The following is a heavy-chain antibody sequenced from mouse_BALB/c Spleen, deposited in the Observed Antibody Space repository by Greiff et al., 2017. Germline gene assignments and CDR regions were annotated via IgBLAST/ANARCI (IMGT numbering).Heavy chain of an antibody. J-gene: IGHJ2*01. V-gene: IGHV5-9-3*01. CDR3: ARHYGNYDFDY. D-gene: IGHD2-1*01. CDR2: ISSGGSYT. CDR1: GFTFSSYA. Sequence: EVQVVESGGGLVKPGGSLKLSCAASGFTFSSYAMSWVRQTPEKRLEWVATISSGGSYTYYPDSVKGRFTISRDNAKNTLYLQMSSLRSEDTAMYYCARHYGNYDFDYWGQGTTLTVSS.